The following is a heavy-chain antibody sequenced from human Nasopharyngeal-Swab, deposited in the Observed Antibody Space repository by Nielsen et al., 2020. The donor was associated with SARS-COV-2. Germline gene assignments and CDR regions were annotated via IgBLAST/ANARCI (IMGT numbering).Heavy chain of an antibody. CDR3: ARAKTAAGSPRFDY. CDR2: ISYDGSNK. CDR1: GFTFSSYA. V-gene: IGHV3-30*04. Sequence: LKISCAASGFTFSSYAMHWVRQAPGKGLEWEAVISYDGSNKYYADSEKGRFTISRDNSKNTLYVQMHSLRADDTAVYYCARAKTAAGSPRFDYWGQGTLVTVSS. D-gene: IGHD6-13*01. J-gene: IGHJ4*02.